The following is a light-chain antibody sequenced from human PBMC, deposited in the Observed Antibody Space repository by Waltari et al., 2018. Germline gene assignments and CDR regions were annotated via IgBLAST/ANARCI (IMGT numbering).Light chain of an antibody. Sequence: QSALTHPASVSGSPGQSSTISCGGLRSDSDLDTYNLTSWFQQHPGKAPKLVIYDVNNRPSGVSDRFSGSRSGNTASLTISRLRSEDEADYYCTSYTDNSVIFGGGTKLTVL. CDR3: TSYTDNSVI. CDR1: RSDSDLDTYNL. J-gene: IGLJ2*01. V-gene: IGLV2-14*03. CDR2: DVN.